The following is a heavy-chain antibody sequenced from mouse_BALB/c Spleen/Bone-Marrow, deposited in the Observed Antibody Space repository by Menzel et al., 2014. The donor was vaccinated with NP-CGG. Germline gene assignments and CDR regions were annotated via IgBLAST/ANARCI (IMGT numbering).Heavy chain of an antibody. CDR3: ARDSDWFAY. CDR2: IRNKANGYTT. Sequence: EVKLVESGGGLVQPGGSLRLSCATSGFTFTDNYMSWVRQPPGKALEWLGFIRNKANGYTTEYSASEKGRFTISRDNSQSILYLQMNTLRAEDSATYYCARDSDWFAYWGQGTLVTVSA. J-gene: IGHJ3*01. CDR1: GFTFTDNY. V-gene: IGHV7-3*02.